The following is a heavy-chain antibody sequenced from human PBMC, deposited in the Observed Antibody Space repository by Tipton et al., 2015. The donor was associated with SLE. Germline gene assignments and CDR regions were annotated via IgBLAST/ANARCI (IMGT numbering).Heavy chain of an antibody. D-gene: IGHD6-19*01. CDR3: ATSHERHSSGCTFDY. V-gene: IGHV4-38-2*01. CDR2: VYHTENT. Sequence: TLSLTCSVSTYSISNGHYWAWVRQPPGKGLEWIGTVYHTENTYYNPSLKSRVTMSVDTSKNQFSLKLSSVTAADTAVYYCATSHERHSSGCTFDYRGQGTLVTVSS. CDR1: TYSISNGHY. J-gene: IGHJ4*02.